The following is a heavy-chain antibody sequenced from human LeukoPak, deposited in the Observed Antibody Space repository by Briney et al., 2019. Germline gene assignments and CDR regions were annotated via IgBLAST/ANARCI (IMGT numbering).Heavy chain of an antibody. CDR2: INHSGGT. CDR1: GGSFSGYY. V-gene: IGHV4-34*01. D-gene: IGHD1-14*01. J-gene: IGHJ3*02. CDR3: ARALGDNQAFDI. Sequence: SETLSLTCAVYGGSFSGYYWSWIRQPPGKGLEWIGEINHSGGTDYNPSLKSRVTISVDTSKNQFSLKLNSVTAADTAVYYCARALGDNQAFDIWGQGTVVTVSS.